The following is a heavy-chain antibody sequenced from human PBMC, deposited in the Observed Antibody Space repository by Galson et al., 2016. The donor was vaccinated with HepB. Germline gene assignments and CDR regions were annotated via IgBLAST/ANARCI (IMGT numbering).Heavy chain of an antibody. V-gene: IGHV1-69*06. D-gene: IGHD3-22*01. CDR3: SRMARETIFFGSRGYYAFEY. Sequence: SVKVSCKASGYSFTGYGISWVRQAPGQGLQWMGGISPTFGAANYAQKFQGRVTITADKSTSTAYLELSSLTSEDTAIYYCSRMARETIFFGSRGYYAFEYWGQGTRVTVSS. CDR1: GYSFTGYG. CDR2: ISPTFGAA. J-gene: IGHJ4*02.